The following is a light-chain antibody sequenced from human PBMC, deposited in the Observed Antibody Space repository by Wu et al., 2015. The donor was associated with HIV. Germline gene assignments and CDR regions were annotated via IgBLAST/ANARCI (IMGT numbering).Light chain of an antibody. V-gene: IGKV3-20*01. CDR2: GAS. CDR1: QSVSRY. Sequence: EIVLTQSPGTLSLSPGERATLSCRASQSVSRYLAWYQQKPGQAPRLLIYGASNRATGIPDRFSGSGSGTDFTLTISRLEPEDFAVYYCQQYGSSWYTFGQGTKLEIK. CDR3: QQYGSSWYT. J-gene: IGKJ2*01.